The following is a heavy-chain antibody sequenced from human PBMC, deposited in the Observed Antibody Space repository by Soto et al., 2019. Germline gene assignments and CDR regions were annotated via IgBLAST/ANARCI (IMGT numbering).Heavy chain of an antibody. J-gene: IGHJ3*02. CDR2: IWYDGSNK. D-gene: IGHD1-26*01. Sequence: QVQLVESGGGVVQPGRSLRVSCAASGSTFSKYGMHWVRQAPGKGLEWVAGIWYDGSNKDYADSVKGRFTISRDNSKNTLYLQMNRLRAEDTAMYYCARDGIVGSTLDAFDIWGQGTMVTVSS. CDR1: GSTFSKYG. V-gene: IGHV3-33*01. CDR3: ARDGIVGSTLDAFDI.